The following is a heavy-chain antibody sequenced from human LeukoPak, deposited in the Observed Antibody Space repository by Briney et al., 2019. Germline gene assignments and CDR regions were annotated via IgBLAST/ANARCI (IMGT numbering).Heavy chain of an antibody. J-gene: IGHJ4*02. CDR1: GFTFGNSA. Sequence: GGSLRLSCVASGFTFGNSAMNWARLVPGKGLEWVPTNDDGAWTSHYADSVKGRFTISRDNSRNMLYLQMNSLRVEDTAVYYCAKDVSMVVGASSNWGQGTLVTVSS. CDR2: NDDGAWTS. V-gene: IGHV3-23*01. D-gene: IGHD1-26*01. CDR3: AKDVSMVVGASSN.